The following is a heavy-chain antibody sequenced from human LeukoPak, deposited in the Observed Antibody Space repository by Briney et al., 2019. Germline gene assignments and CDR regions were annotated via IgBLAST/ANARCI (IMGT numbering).Heavy chain of an antibody. D-gene: IGHD2-15*01. CDR3: ARDYGSGVPNWFDP. CDR1: GYSISSGYY. CDR2: IYHSGST. Sequence: PSETLSLTCTVSGYSISSGYYWGWIRQPPGKGLEWIGSIYHSGSTYCNPSLKSRVTISVDTSKNQFSLKLSSVTAADTAVYYCARDYGSGVPNWFDPWGQGTLVTVSS. V-gene: IGHV4-38-2*02. J-gene: IGHJ5*02.